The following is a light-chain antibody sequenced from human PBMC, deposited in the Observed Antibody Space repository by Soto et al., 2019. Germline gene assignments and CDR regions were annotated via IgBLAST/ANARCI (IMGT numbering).Light chain of an antibody. CDR2: DVS. CDR1: SSDVGGCNY. Sequence: QSALTQPRSVSGSPGQSVTISCTGTSSDVGGCNYVSWYQQHPGKAPKVMIYDVSKRPSGVPDRFSGSKSGNTASLTISGLQAGDEADYYCCSYAGTYTFEVFGTGTKVTVL. J-gene: IGLJ1*01. CDR3: CSYAGTYTFEV. V-gene: IGLV2-11*01.